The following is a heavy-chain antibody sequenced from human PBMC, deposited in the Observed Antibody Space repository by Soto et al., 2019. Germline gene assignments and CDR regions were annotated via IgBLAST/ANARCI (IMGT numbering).Heavy chain of an antibody. CDR1: GGSISSYY. CDR2: IYYSGST. CDR3: ARARLSRSWWFDP. V-gene: IGHV4-39*07. D-gene: IGHD3-10*01. Sequence: SETLSLTCTVSGGSISSYYWGWIRQPPGKGLEWIGSIYYSGSTYYNPSLKSRVTISVDTPKNQFSLKLSSVTAADTAVYYCARARLSRSWWFDPWGQGTLVTVSS. J-gene: IGHJ5*02.